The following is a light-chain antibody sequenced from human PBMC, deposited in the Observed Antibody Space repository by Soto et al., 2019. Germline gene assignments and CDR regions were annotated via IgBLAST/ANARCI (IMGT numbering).Light chain of an antibody. J-gene: IGKJ3*01. CDR1: QSVSSSY. CDR2: GAS. V-gene: IGKV3-20*01. CDR3: QQYGSSPRVT. Sequence: EIVFTQSPGTLSLSPGERATLSCSASQSVSSSYLAWYQQKPGQAPRLLIYGASSRATGIPDRFSGSGSGTDFTLTISRLEPEDFAVYYCQQYGSSPRVTFGPGTKVDIK.